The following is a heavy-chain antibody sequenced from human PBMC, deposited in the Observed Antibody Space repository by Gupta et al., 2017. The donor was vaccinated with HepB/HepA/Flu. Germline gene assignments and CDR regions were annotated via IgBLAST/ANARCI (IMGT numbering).Heavy chain of an antibody. D-gene: IGHD1-20*01. CDR1: GFTFSSYW. V-gene: IGHV3-7*01. CDR3: ARMYNWNDGYFDL. J-gene: IGHJ2*01. Sequence: GFTFSSYWMSWVRQAPGKGLEWVANIKQDGSEKYYVDSVKGRFTISRDNAKNSLYLQMNSLRAEDTAVYYCARMYNWNDGYFDLWGRGTLVTVSS. CDR2: IKQDGSEK.